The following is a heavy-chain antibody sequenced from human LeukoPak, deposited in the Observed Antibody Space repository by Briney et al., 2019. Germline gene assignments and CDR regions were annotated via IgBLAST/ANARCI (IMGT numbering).Heavy chain of an antibody. V-gene: IGHV4-4*07. CDR1: GGSFSSYY. Sequence: PSETLSLTCTVSGGSFSSYYWSWIRQPAGKGLEWIGRIYASGSTYYNPSLKSRVTMSVDTSKNQFSLRLTTVTAADTAVYYCARDSNLEYSSSRGLGRWGQGTLVTVSS. D-gene: IGHD6-6*01. CDR3: ARDSNLEYSSSRGLGR. CDR2: IYASGST. J-gene: IGHJ4*02.